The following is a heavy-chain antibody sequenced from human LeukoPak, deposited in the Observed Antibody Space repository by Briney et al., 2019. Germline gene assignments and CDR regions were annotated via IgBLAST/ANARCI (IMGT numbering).Heavy chain of an antibody. J-gene: IGHJ6*03. CDR1: GYTFTSYY. Sequence: ASVKVSCKASGYTFTSYYMHWVRQAPGQGLEWMGIINPSGGSTSYAQKFQGRVTMTRDMSTSTVYMELGSLRSEDTAVYYCAREPRPMTTFYLSDYYMDVWGKGTTVTVSS. D-gene: IGHD2/OR15-2a*01. CDR3: AREPRPMTTFYLSDYYMDV. CDR2: INPSGGST. V-gene: IGHV1-46*01.